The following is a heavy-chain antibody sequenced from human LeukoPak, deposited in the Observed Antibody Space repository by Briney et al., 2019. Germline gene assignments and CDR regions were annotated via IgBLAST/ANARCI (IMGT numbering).Heavy chain of an antibody. CDR2: INPNSGGT. J-gene: IGHJ3*02. CDR1: GYTFTAYY. CDR3: ARDLSGISSATDAFDM. D-gene: IGHD1-14*01. Sequence: APVKASCRTSGYTFTAYYIHWVRQAPGQGLEWMGRINPNSGGTDSAQKFQGRVTMTRDTSMNTAYMELSRLRSDDTAVYYCARDLSGISSATDAFDMWGQGTMVTVSS. V-gene: IGHV1-2*06.